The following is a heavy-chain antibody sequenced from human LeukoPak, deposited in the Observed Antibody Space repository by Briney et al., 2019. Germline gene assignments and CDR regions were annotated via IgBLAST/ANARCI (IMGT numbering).Heavy chain of an antibody. D-gene: IGHD5-12*01. Sequence: GASVKVSCKASGYTFTGYYMHWVRQAPGQGLEWMGRINPNSGGTNYAQKFQGRVTITRDTSASTAYMELSSLRSEGTAVYYCARPPGMGYSGYDYLGYWGQGTLVTVSS. CDR2: INPNSGGT. CDR3: ARPPGMGYSGYDYLGY. J-gene: IGHJ4*02. CDR1: GYTFTGYY. V-gene: IGHV1-2*06.